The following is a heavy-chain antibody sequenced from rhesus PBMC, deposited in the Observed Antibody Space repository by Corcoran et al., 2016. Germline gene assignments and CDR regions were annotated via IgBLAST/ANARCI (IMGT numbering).Heavy chain of an antibody. CDR3: ARALGM. D-gene: IGHD2-27*01. CDR2: ISNGGGST. V-gene: IGHV3-178*01. Sequence: EVQLVESGGGLAKPGGSLRLPCAAPGFPLSAYTLVGVGRAPGRGLGWVSRISNGGGSTWYTDSVKGRFTISRENAKNTLYFQMNSLRAEDTAVYYCARALGMWGQGVLVTVSS. J-gene: IGHJ4*01. CDR1: GFPLSAYT.